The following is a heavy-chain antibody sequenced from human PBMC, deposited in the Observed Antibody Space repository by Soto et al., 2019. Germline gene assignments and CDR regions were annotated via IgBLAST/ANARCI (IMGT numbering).Heavy chain of an antibody. CDR3: ARGSYDFWSGKAERGEKLDY. V-gene: IGHV1-18*01. J-gene: IGHJ4*02. CDR2: ISAYNGNT. Sequence: QVQLVQSGAEVKKPGASVKVSCKASGYTFTSYGISWVRQAPGQGLEWMGWISAYNGNTNYAQKLQGRATMTTDTSTSTAYMELRSLRSDDTAVYYCARGSYDFWSGKAERGEKLDYWGQGTLVTVSS. D-gene: IGHD3-3*01. CDR1: GYTFTSYG.